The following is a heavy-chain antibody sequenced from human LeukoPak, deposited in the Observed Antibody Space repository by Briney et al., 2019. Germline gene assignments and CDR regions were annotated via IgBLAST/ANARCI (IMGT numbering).Heavy chain of an antibody. J-gene: IGHJ4*02. CDR3: ARVSCSGGSCYSSDY. D-gene: IGHD2-15*01. V-gene: IGHV3-11*04. CDR2: ISSSGNSV. Sequence: GGSLRLSCAASGFTFSDYYMGWIRQAPGKGLEWVSYISSSGNSVFYADSVKGRFAISRDNAKNSLYLQMNSLRAEDTAVYYCARVSCSGGSCYSSDYWGQGTLVTVSS. CDR1: GFTFSDYY.